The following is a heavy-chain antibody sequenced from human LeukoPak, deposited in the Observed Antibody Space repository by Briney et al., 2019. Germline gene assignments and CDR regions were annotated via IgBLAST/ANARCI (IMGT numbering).Heavy chain of an antibody. CDR2: ISGGGGST. J-gene: IGHJ4*02. CDR3: ARTRGPNVFGGVHDY. Sequence: GRSLRLSCAASGFPLSSYAMSWVRQAPGKGLEWVSGISGGGGSTYYADSVRGRFTISRDNSKNTLYLQVNSLRAEGTAVYYCARTRGPNVFGGVHDYWGQGTLVTVSS. CDR1: GFPLSSYA. V-gene: IGHV3-23*01. D-gene: IGHD3-16*01.